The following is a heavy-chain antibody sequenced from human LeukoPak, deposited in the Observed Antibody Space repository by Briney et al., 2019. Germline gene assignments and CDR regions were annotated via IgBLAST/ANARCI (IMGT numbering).Heavy chain of an antibody. V-gene: IGHV4-34*01. D-gene: IGHD1-1*01. Sequence: SETLSLTCTVSGGSISSSYWSWIRQPPGKGLEWIGEINHSGSTNYNPSLKSRVTISVDTSKNQFSLKLSSVTAADTAVYYCARGRRRVDYWGQGTLVTVSS. CDR2: INHSGST. CDR1: GGSISSSY. J-gene: IGHJ4*02. CDR3: ARGRRRVDY.